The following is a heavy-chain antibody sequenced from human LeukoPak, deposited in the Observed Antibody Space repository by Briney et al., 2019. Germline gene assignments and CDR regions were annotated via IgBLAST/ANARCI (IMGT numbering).Heavy chain of an antibody. CDR3: ARDYDSGGYSFDY. V-gene: IGHV4-39*07. CDR1: GGSISSSSYY. CDR2: IYYSGST. J-gene: IGHJ4*02. D-gene: IGHD3-9*01. Sequence: SETLSLTCTVFGGSISSSSYYWGWIRQPPGKGLEWIGSIYYSGSTYYNPSLKSRVTISVDTSKNQFSLKLSSVTAADTAVYYCARDYDSGGYSFDYWGQGTLVTVSS.